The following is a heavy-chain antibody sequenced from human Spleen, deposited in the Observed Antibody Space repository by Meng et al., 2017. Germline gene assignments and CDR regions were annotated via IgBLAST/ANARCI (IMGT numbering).Heavy chain of an antibody. D-gene: IGHD1-26*01. Sequence: ASVKVSCKASGYTFTNYDINWVRQATGQGLEWMGWMNPNSGNTGYAQKFQGRVTMTRDTSISTAYMELSRLRSDDTAVYYCARDFTVGGYCWGQGTLVTVSS. CDR2: MNPNSGNT. J-gene: IGHJ4*02. CDR1: GYTFTNYD. CDR3: ARDFTVGGYC. V-gene: IGHV1-8*02.